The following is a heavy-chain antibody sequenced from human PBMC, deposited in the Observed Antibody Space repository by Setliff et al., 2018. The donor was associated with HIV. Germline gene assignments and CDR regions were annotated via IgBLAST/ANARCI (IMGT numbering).Heavy chain of an antibody. CDR3: ARGRVRAAAVTGLDWFDF. Sequence: ASVKVSCKTSGYTFTGFYINWVRQAPGKGLEWMGRINPNGDQTRPARKFQGRVTMATETSITTAYMELTNLRSDDTAVYFCARGRVRAAAVTGLDWFDFWGQGSLVTVSS. D-gene: IGHD6-13*01. J-gene: IGHJ5*01. CDR2: INPNGDQT. CDR1: GYTFTGFY. V-gene: IGHV1-2*06.